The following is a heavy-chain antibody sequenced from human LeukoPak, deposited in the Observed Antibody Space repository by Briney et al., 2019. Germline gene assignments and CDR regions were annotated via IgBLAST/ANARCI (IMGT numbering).Heavy chain of an antibody. V-gene: IGHV3-66*01. CDR1: GFTVSSNY. CDR2: IYSGGST. D-gene: IGHD3-22*01. Sequence: GGSLRLSCAASGFTVSSNYMSWVRQAPGKGLEWVAVIYSGGSTYYADSVKGRFTISRDNSKNTLYLQMNSLRAEDTAVYYCARRGYYYDSSGYPDAFDIWGQGTMVTVSS. CDR3: ARRGYYYDSSGYPDAFDI. J-gene: IGHJ3*02.